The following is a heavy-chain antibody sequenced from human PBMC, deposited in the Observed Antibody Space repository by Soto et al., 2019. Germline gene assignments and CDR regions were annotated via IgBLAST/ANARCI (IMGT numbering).Heavy chain of an antibody. CDR3: ARVITMIAGQPGDY. D-gene: IGHD3-22*01. V-gene: IGHV3-30-3*01. CDR1: GFTFSSYA. Sequence: GGSLRLSCAASGFTFSSYAMHWVRQAPGKGLEWVAVISYDGSNKYYADSVKGRFTISRDNSKNTLYLQMNSLRAEDTAVYYCARVITMIAGQPGDYWGQGTLVTVSS. CDR2: ISYDGSNK. J-gene: IGHJ4*02.